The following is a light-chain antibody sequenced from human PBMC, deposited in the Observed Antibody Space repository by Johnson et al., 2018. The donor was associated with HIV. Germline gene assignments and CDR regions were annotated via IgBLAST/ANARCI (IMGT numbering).Light chain of an antibody. Sequence: QSVLTQPPSVSAAPGQKVTISCSGSSSNIGSHYVSWYQQVPGTAPRLVIYDTIKRHSGIPDRFSGSKSGTSAPLGITGLQTGDEADYYCGTWDSSLRTGFFGTGTKVTVL. CDR3: GTWDSSLRTGF. J-gene: IGLJ1*01. CDR2: DTI. V-gene: IGLV1-51*01. CDR1: SSNIGSHY.